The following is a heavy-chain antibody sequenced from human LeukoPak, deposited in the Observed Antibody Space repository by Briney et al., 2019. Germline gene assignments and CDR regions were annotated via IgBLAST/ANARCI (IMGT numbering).Heavy chain of an antibody. J-gene: IGHJ3*02. D-gene: IGHD3-9*01. CDR2: INHSGST. CDR3: ALTGFYQDDAFDI. Sequence: KPSETLSLTCAVYGGSFSGYYWSWIRQPPGKGLEWIGEINHSGSTNYNPSLKSRVTISVDTSKNQFSLKLSSVTAADTAVYYCALTGFYQDDAFDIWGQGTMVTVSS. CDR1: GGSFSGYY. V-gene: IGHV4-34*01.